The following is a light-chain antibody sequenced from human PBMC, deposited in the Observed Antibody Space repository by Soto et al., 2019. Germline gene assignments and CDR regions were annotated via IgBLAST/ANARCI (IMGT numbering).Light chain of an antibody. J-gene: IGLJ3*02. Sequence: QAVVTQPASVSGSPGQSITISCTGTSSDVGAYNYVSWYQQHPGKAPKIMIYEVSHRPSGVSNRFSGSKSGNTASLTISGLQADDEADYYCGSYTSSSTLVFGGGTKLTVL. CDR2: EVS. CDR3: GSYTSSSTLV. V-gene: IGLV2-14*01. CDR1: SSDVGAYNY.